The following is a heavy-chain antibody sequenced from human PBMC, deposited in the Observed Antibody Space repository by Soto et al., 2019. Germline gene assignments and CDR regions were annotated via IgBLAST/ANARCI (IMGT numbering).Heavy chain of an antibody. J-gene: IGHJ5*02. CDR2: IKSKTDGGTT. Sequence: GGSLRLSCAASGFTFSSYWMSWVRQAPGKGLEWVGRIKSKTDGGTTDYAAPVKGRFTISRDDSKNTLYLQMNSLKTEDTAVYYCTTDLARPGFDPWGQGTLVTVSS. CDR1: GFTFSSYW. V-gene: IGHV3-15*01. CDR3: TTDLARPGFDP.